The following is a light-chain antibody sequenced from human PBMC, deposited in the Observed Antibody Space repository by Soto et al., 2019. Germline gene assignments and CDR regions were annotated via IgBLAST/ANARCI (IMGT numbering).Light chain of an antibody. J-gene: IGKJ4*01. Sequence: DIQLTQSPSFLSASVGDRVTITCRASQGTSSYLAWFQQKPGRAPKLLIYGASTLQSGVPARFSGSGSGTDFTLTISNLQPEDFATYYCQQYNGYSPLTFGGGTKVGIK. CDR1: QGTSSY. V-gene: IGKV1-9*01. CDR2: GAS. CDR3: QQYNGYSPLT.